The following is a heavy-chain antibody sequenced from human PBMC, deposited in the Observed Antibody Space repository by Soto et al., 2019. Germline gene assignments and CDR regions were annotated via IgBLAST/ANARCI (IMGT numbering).Heavy chain of an antibody. Sequence: SETLSLTCTVSGGSISSSSYYWGWIRQPPGKGLEWIGSIYYSGSTYYNPSLKSRVTISVDTSKNQFSLKLSSVTAADTAVYYCARQSPPRTYYYYGMDVWGQGTTVTVSS. V-gene: IGHV4-39*01. D-gene: IGHD2-8*01. CDR3: ARQSPPRTYYYYGMDV. CDR1: GGSISSSSYY. J-gene: IGHJ6*02. CDR2: IYYSGST.